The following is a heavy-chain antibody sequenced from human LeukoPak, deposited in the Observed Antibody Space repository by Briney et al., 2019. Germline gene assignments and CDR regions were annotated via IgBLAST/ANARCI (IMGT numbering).Heavy chain of an antibody. CDR3: ARGVEPLAANTLAY. V-gene: IGHV3-53*01. CDR1: GFTVITND. D-gene: IGHD1-14*01. CDR2: LYSDGNT. J-gene: IGHJ4*02. Sequence: GGSLRLSCAASGFTVITNDMTWVRQAPGKGLEWVSVLYSDGNTKYADSVQGRFTISRDNSKNTRYLEMNSLSPDDTAVYYCARGVEPLAANTLAYWGQGTLVTVS.